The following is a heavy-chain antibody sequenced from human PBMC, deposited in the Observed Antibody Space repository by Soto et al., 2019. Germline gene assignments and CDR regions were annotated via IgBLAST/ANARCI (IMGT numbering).Heavy chain of an antibody. CDR2: ITSTSSPM. Sequence: EVHLVESGGGLAQPGGSLRLSCVASGFTFSSYSMSWVRQAPGKGLEWVSYITSTSSPMYYADSVKGRFTISRDNAKNSLYLQMNSLRAEDTAVYYCARPMYGGNFPGDYWGQGTLVTVSS. CDR1: GFTFSSYS. CDR3: ARPMYGGNFPGDY. V-gene: IGHV3-48*01. D-gene: IGHD2-21*02. J-gene: IGHJ4*02.